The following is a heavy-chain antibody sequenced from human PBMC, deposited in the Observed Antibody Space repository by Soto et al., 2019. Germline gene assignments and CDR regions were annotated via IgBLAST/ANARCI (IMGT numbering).Heavy chain of an antibody. D-gene: IGHD3-22*01. CDR3: AREGFTDDSTSFYLTPPFDS. CDR2: IYYSGST. CDR1: GGSISGSSYY. J-gene: IGHJ4*02. Sequence: SETLALTCTVSGGSISGSSYYWGCIRQPPWKGLEWIGSIYYSGSTYYNPSLKSRVTISVDTSENQFSLKLSSVTAAATAVYYCAREGFTDDSTSFYLTPPFDSWGQGTLVTVSS. V-gene: IGHV4-39*07.